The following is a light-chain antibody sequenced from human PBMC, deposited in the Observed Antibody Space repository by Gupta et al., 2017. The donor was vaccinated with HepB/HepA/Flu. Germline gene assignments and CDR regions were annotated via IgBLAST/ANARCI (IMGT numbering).Light chain of an antibody. CDR1: NIGGKS. CDR2: GDG. CDR3: QVWDSSSEHVV. Sequence: SYVLTQPPSVSVAPGMTARITCGGNNIGGKSVQWYQQKAGQAPALVVDGDGDRPSGIPERFAGSNSGKTATRTITRVEAGDEADYDCQVWDSSSEHVVFGGGTKLTVL. J-gene: IGLJ2*01. V-gene: IGLV3-21*03.